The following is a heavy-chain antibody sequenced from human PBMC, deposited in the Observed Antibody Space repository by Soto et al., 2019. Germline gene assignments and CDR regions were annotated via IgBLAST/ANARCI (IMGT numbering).Heavy chain of an antibody. J-gene: IGHJ5*02. CDR3: ARGVEGFGP. V-gene: IGHV4-30-2*01. CDR1: GRAIRRGGYG. Sequence: PSNTLSRSHTVSGRAIRRGGYGERLNRKPPGKGLEWIGYIYHSGSTYYNPSLKSRVTISVDRSKNQFYLKLSSVTAADTAVYYCARGVEGFGPWGQGTLVTVSS. CDR2: IYHSGST.